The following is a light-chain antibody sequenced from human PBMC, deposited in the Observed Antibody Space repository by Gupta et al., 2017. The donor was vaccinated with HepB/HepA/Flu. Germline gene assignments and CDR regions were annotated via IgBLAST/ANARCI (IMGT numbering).Light chain of an antibody. CDR1: QRVSNN. Sequence: EIVMTPSPATLSVSPGERATLSCRASQRVSNNLAWYQQHPGQAPRLLIYGAYTRATGIPARFSGSGSGTEFTLTIGSVESEDFAIYYCQQHNSWPLTFGGGTNVEIK. CDR3: QQHNSWPLT. J-gene: IGKJ4*01. CDR2: GAY. V-gene: IGKV3-15*01.